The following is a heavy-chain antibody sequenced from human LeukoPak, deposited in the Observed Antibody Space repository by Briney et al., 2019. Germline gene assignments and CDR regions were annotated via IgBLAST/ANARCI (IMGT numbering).Heavy chain of an antibody. V-gene: IGHV3-23*01. CDR3: AKERGPMVRGVLDY. J-gene: IGHJ4*02. Sequence: GGSLRLSCAASGFPFSNHGMSWVRQPPGKGLEWVSAISGSGGSTYYADSVKGRFTISRDNSKNTLYLQMNSLRAEDTAVYYCAKERGPMVRGVLDYWGQGTLVTVSS. D-gene: IGHD3-10*01. CDR1: GFPFSNHG. CDR2: ISGSGGST.